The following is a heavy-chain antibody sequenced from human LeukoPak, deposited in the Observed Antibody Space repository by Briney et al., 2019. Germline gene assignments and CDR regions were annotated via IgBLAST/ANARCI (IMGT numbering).Heavy chain of an antibody. Sequence: SETRSLTCTVSGGSISSYYWSWIRRPPGKGLEWIGYIYYSGSTNYNPSLKSRVTISVDTSKNQFSLKLSSVTAADTAVYYCAMGKGYSSSWYTWGQGTLVTVSS. V-gene: IGHV4-59*01. D-gene: IGHD6-13*01. J-gene: IGHJ4*02. CDR2: IYYSGST. CDR1: GGSISSYY. CDR3: AMGKGYSSSWYT.